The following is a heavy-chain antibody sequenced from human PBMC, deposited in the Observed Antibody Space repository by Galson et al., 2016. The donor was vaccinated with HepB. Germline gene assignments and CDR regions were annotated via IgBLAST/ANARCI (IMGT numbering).Heavy chain of an antibody. CDR1: GGSISSDYY. CDR2: LYSGEDT. CDR3: ARDPEGGSYFWDEAPDWFDP. D-gene: IGHD1-26*01. J-gene: IGHJ5*02. V-gene: IGHV4-38-2*02. Sequence: SETLSLTCIVSGGSISSDYYWGWIRQPPGRGLEWIGSLYSGEDTYYNPSLQSRVTISVDTSRNQFSLRLDSVTAADTAVYYCARDPEGGSYFWDEAPDWFDPWGQGTLVTVSS.